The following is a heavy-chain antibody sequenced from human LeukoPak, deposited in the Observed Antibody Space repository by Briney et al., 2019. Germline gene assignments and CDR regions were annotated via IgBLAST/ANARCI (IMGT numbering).Heavy chain of an antibody. V-gene: IGHV3-7*03. CDR1: GFTFSSYW. Sequence: PGGSLRVSCAASGFTFSSYWLNWVRQTPGKGLEWVANIKEDGSEKYHVDSVKGRFTISRDNAKSSLYLQMNSLRAEDTALYYCARSIMGGGAFDYWGQGSQVTASS. J-gene: IGHJ4*02. CDR2: IKEDGSEK. CDR3: ARSIMGGGAFDY. D-gene: IGHD3-10*01.